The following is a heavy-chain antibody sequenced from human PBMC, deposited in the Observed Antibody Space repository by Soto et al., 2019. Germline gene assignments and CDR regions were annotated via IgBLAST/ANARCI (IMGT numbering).Heavy chain of an antibody. CDR2: ISYDGSNK. CDR3: AKKVGATTVADY. D-gene: IGHD1-26*01. J-gene: IGHJ4*02. Sequence: GGSLRLSCAASGFTFSSYGMHWVRQAPGKGLEWVAVISYDGSNKYYADSVKGRFTISRDNSKNTLYLQMNSLRAEDTAVYYCAKKVGATTVADYWGQGTLVTVSS. CDR1: GFTFSSYG. V-gene: IGHV3-30*18.